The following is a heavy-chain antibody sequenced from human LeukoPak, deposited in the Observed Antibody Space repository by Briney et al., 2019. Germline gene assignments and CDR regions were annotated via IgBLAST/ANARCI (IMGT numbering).Heavy chain of an antibody. Sequence: GGSLRLSCAASGFTFSSYSMNWVRQAPGKGLEWVAFIRYDGSNKYYADSVKGRFTISRDNSKNTLYLQMNSLRAEDTAVYYCARVVVGEQWLAFYYFDYWGQGTLVTVSS. J-gene: IGHJ4*02. CDR1: GFTFSSYS. CDR2: IRYDGSNK. D-gene: IGHD6-19*01. V-gene: IGHV3-30*02. CDR3: ARVVVGEQWLAFYYFDY.